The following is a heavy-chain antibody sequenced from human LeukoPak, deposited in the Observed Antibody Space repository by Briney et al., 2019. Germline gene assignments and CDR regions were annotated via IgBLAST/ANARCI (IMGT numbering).Heavy chain of an antibody. D-gene: IGHD4-11*01. Sequence: ASVTVSFTSSGYTFTIYGITWVRHAPGQGLQWMGWISAHNGKTNYAQNLRGRVTMTTDTSTNTVYLELRSLTSDDTAVYYCARAGTTLLLDYWGQGTLVTVSS. J-gene: IGHJ4*02. CDR2: ISAHNGKT. CDR3: ARAGTTLLLDY. CDR1: GYTFTIYG. V-gene: IGHV1-18*01.